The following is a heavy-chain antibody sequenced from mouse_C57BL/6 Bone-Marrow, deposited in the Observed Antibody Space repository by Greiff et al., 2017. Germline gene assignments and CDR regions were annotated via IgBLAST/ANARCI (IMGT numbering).Heavy chain of an antibody. D-gene: IGHD2-3*01. Sequence: VQLQQPGAELVMPGASVKLSCKASGYTFTSYWMHWVKQRPGQGLEWIGEIDPSDSYTNYNQKFKGKSPLTVDKSSSTAYMQLSSLTSEDSAVYDCARRWLLNAMDYWGQGTSVTVSS. CDR2: IDPSDSYT. CDR1: GYTFTSYW. J-gene: IGHJ4*01. V-gene: IGHV1-69*01. CDR3: ARRWLLNAMDY.